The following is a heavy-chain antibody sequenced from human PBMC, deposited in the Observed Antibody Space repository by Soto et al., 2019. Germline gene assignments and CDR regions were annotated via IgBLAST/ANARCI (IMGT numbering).Heavy chain of an antibody. V-gene: IGHV1-69*02. Sequence: QVQLVQSGAEVKKPGSSVKVSCKASGGTFSSYTISWVRQAPGQGLEWMGRIIPILGIANYAQKFQGRVTITADKSTSTAYMELSSLRSEDTAAYYCARGPCLGECRSHYYYYGMDVWGQGTTVTVSS. CDR1: GGTFSSYT. CDR2: IIPILGIA. J-gene: IGHJ6*02. D-gene: IGHD3-16*01. CDR3: ARGPCLGECRSHYYYYGMDV.